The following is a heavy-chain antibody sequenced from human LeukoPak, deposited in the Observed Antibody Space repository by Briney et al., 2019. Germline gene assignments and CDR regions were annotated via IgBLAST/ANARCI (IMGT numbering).Heavy chain of an antibody. Sequence: GASVKVSCEASGYTFTSYYMHWVRQAPGQGLEWMGWINHNSGGTNYAQKFQGRVTMTRDTSISTAYMELSRLRSDDTAVYYCARVRRGYGYYFDYWGQGTLVTVSS. V-gene: IGHV1-2*02. D-gene: IGHD5-18*01. J-gene: IGHJ4*02. CDR2: INHNSGGT. CDR3: ARVRRGYGYYFDY. CDR1: GYTFTSYY.